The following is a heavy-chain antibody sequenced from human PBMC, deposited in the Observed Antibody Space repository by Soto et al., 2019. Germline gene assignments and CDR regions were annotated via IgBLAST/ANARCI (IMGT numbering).Heavy chain of an antibody. J-gene: IGHJ6*02. D-gene: IGHD3-3*01. CDR2: ISAYNGNT. V-gene: IGHV1-18*01. Sequence: ASVKVSCKASGYTFTSYGISWVRQAPGQGLEWMGWISAYNGNTNYAQKLQGRVTMTTDTSTSTAYMELRSLRSDDTAVYYCARDEVVDFWSGYYTGSGPNYYYYGMDVWGQGTTVTVS. CDR3: ARDEVVDFWSGYYTGSGPNYYYYGMDV. CDR1: GYTFTSYG.